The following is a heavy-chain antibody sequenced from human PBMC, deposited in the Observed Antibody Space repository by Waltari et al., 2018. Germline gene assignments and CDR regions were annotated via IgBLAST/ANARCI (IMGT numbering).Heavy chain of an antibody. CDR3: ARPVGNET. CDR1: GFSVSGVY. CDR2: IYSGGST. Sequence: EVQLVESGGGLVQPGGSLRLSCAASGFSVSGVYMTWFRQAPGKGLQWVSIIYSGGSTDYADSVKGRFTISRDNSKNTVFLQMNSLRVDDTAVYYCARPVGNETWGQGTLVTVSS. D-gene: IGHD1-26*01. J-gene: IGHJ5*02. V-gene: IGHV3-53*01.